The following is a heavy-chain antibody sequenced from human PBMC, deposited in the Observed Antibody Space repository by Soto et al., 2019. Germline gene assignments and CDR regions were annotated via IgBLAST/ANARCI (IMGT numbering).Heavy chain of an antibody. CDR1: GGSISSYY. J-gene: IGHJ5*02. CDR2: IYYSGST. D-gene: IGHD3-3*01. V-gene: IGHV4-59*01. Sequence: QVQLQESGPGLVKPSETLSLTCTVSGGSISSYYWSWIRQPPGKGLEWIGYIYYSGSTNYNPPLKSRVTISVDXXKXQXXLKLSSVTAADTAVYYCARDRVIFGPPPEDSWFDPWGQGTLVAVSS. CDR3: ARDRVIFGPPPEDSWFDP.